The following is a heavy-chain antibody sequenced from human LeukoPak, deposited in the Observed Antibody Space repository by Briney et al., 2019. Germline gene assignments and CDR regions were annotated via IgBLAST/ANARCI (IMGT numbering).Heavy chain of an antibody. J-gene: IGHJ4*02. CDR1: GGSISSSSYN. CDR2: IYYSGST. CDR3: ARDRLLHQPDGYSGYDEQLVYFDY. V-gene: IGHV4-39*07. D-gene: IGHD5-12*01. Sequence: PSETLSLTCTVSGGSISSSSYNWGWIRQPPGKGLEWIGSIYYSGSTYYNPSLKSRVTISVDTSKNQFSLKLSSVTAADTAVYYCARDRLLHQPDGYSGYDEQLVYFDYWGQGTLVTVSS.